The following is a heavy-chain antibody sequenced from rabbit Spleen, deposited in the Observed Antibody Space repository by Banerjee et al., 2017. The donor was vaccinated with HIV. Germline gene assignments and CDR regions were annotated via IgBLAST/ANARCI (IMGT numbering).Heavy chain of an antibody. CDR3: ARGGGGSGAYGFGYASMDYFDL. V-gene: IGHV1S40*01. CDR2: IYAGSSGST. Sequence: QSLEESGGDLVKPGASLTLTCTASGFTISSHYICWVRQAPGKGLEWIACIYAGSSGSTYYASWAKGRFTISKTSSPTVTLQMTSLTVADTATYFCARGGGGSGAYGFGYASMDYFDLWGPGTLVTVS. D-gene: IGHD6-1*01. CDR1: GFTISSHY. J-gene: IGHJ4*01.